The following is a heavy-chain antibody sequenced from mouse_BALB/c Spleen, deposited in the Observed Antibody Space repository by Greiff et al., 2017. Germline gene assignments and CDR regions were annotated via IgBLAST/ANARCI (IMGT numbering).Heavy chain of an antibody. CDR3: AREGGYDYDGGY. J-gene: IGHJ2*01. V-gene: IGHV5-6-5*01. CDR2: ISSGGST. D-gene: IGHD2-4*01. CDR1: GFTFSSYA. Sequence: EVMLVESGGGLVKPGGSLKLSCAASGFTFSSYAMSWVRQTPEKRLEWVASISSGGSTYYPDSVKGRFTISRDNARNILYLQMSSLRSEDTAMYYCAREGGYDYDGGYWGQGTTLTVSS.